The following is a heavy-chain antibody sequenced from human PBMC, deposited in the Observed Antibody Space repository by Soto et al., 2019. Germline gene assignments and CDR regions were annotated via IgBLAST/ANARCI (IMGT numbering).Heavy chain of an antibody. V-gene: IGHV1-3*01. D-gene: IGHD2-15*01. CDR3: ARGPGGPDGPGDY. J-gene: IGHJ4*02. CDR1: GYTFTSYA. Sequence: GASVKVXCKASGYTFTSYAINWVRQAPGQRLEWMGWINAGNGNTKYSQKFQGRVTITRDTSASTAYMELSSLRSEDTAVYYCARGPGGPDGPGDYWGQGTLVTVSS. CDR2: INAGNGNT.